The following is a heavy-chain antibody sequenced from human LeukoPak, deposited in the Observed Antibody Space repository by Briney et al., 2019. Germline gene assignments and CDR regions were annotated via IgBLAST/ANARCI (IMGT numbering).Heavy chain of an antibody. CDR1: GYTFTSYS. D-gene: IGHD3-10*01. CDR3: ARGDRFGAFDI. V-gene: IGHV1-69*06. Sequence: ASVKVSCKTSGYTFTSYSINWVRQAPGQGLEWMGGIIPIFGTANYAQKFQGRVTITADKSTSTAYMELSRLRSDDTAVYYCARGDRFGAFDIWGQGTMVTVSS. CDR2: IIPIFGTA. J-gene: IGHJ3*02.